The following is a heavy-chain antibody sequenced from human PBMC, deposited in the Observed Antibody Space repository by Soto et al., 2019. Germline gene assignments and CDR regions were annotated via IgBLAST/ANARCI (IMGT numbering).Heavy chain of an antibody. D-gene: IGHD3-16*01. J-gene: IGHJ4*02. CDR2: MNPINGNT. V-gene: IGHV1-8*01. CDR3: ARGGDLHLGEVCHF. CDR1: GYNFTSYG. Sequence: QVQLMQSGAEVRETGASVKVSCKASGYNFTSYGINWVRQATGQGLEWMGWMNPINGNTGFAQKFQGRLTMTRNTSISTAYMELRGLTSEDTAVYYCARGGDLHLGEVCHFWGQGALVTVSS.